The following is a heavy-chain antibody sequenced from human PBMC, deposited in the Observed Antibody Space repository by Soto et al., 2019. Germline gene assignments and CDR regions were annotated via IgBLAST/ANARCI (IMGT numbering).Heavy chain of an antibody. CDR1: GFTFSSYG. CDR3: ARDRGDFLNGYYYYGMDV. V-gene: IGHV3-33*01. D-gene: IGHD3-3*01. J-gene: IGHJ6*02. CDR2: IWYDGSNK. Sequence: PGGSLRLSCAASGFTFSSYGMHWVRQAPGKGLEWVAVIWYDGSNKYYADSVKGRFTISRDNSKNTLYLQMNSLRAEDTAVYYYARDRGDFLNGYYYYGMDVWGQGTTVTVSS.